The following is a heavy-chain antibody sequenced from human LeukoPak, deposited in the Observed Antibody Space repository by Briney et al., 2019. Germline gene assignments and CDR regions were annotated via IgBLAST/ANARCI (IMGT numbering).Heavy chain of an antibody. D-gene: IGHD3-9*01. J-gene: IGHJ5*02. V-gene: IGHV1-69*01. CDR1: GGTFSSYA. CDR3: AREEVDILTGYNWFDP. CDR2: IIPIFGTA. Sequence: EASVKVSCKASGGTFSSYAISWVRQAPGQGLEWMGGIIPIFGTANYAQKFQGRVTITADGSTSTAYMGLSSLRSEDTAVYYCAREEVDILTGYNWFDPWGQGTLVTVSS.